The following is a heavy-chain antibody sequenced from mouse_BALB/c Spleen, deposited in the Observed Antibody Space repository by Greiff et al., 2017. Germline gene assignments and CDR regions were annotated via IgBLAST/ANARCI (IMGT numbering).Heavy chain of an antibody. Sequence: QVQLKQSGAELVKPGASVKLSCKASGYTFTSYYMYWVKQRPGQGLEWIGEINPSNGGTNFNEKFKSKATLTVDKSSSTAYMQLSSLTSEDSAVYYCTYGNFDYWGQGTTLTVSS. CDR3: TYGNFDY. J-gene: IGHJ2*01. CDR1: GYTFTSYY. CDR2: INPSNGGT. D-gene: IGHD2-10*02. V-gene: IGHV1S81*02.